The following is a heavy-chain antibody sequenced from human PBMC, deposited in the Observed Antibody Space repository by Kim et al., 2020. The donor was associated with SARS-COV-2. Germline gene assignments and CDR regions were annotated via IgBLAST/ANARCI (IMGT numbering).Heavy chain of an antibody. CDR3: ERRTYSDYGLDY. D-gene: IGHD5-12*01. Sequence: SYAEKFQGRVTMTRDTSTSTVYMELSSLRSEDTAVYYCERRTYSDYGLDYWGQGTLVTVSS. J-gene: IGHJ4*02. V-gene: IGHV1-46*01.